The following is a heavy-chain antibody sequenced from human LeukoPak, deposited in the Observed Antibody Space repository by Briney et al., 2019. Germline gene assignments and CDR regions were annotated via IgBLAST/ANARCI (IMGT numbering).Heavy chain of an antibody. J-gene: IGHJ4*02. Sequence: SETLSLTCTVSGGSISSYYWSWIRQSPGKGLEWIGYIYYSGSTDYNPSLKSRVTISVDTSKNEFSLKLSSVTAADTAVYYCARILSTGYPDYWGQGTLVTVSS. CDR3: ARILSTGYPDY. CDR1: GGSISSYY. D-gene: IGHD2/OR15-2a*01. CDR2: IYYSGST. V-gene: IGHV4-59*01.